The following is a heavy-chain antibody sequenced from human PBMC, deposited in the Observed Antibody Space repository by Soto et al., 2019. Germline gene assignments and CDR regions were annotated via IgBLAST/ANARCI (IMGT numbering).Heavy chain of an antibody. Sequence: SETLSLTCTVSGGSISSYYWSWIRQPPGKGLEWIGYIYYSGSTNYNPSLKSRVTISVDTSKNQFSLKLGSVTAADTAVYYCARDSKRGNIDYWGQGTLVTVSS. CDR3: ARDSKRGNIDY. CDR1: GGSISSYY. V-gene: IGHV4-59*01. D-gene: IGHD1-26*01. CDR2: IYYSGST. J-gene: IGHJ4*02.